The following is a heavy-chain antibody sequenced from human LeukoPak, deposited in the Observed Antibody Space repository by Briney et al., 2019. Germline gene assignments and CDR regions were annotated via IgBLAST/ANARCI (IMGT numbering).Heavy chain of an antibody. CDR2: VNPNSGGT. V-gene: IGHV1-2*02. D-gene: IGHD6-13*01. Sequence: ASVKVSCKASGYTFTGYDMHWGRQAPGQGLEWMGWVNPNSGGTNYAQKFQGRVTMTRDTSISTAYMELSRLRSDDTAVYYCARGNIAAATFDYWGQGTLVTVSS. CDR3: ARGNIAAATFDY. J-gene: IGHJ4*02. CDR1: GYTFTGYD.